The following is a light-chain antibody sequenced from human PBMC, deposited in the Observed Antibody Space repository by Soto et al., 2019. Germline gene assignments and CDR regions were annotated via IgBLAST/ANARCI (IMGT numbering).Light chain of an antibody. CDR1: QDISGF. Sequence: DLPLTQSPSFLSASVGDRVTITCRASQDISGFLGWYQQKPGRAPKLLIYGASSLQGGVPSRFSGSGSGTEFTLTISSLQPEDFATYYCQQLNDYPLTFGPGTKVDIK. CDR2: GAS. J-gene: IGKJ3*01. CDR3: QQLNDYPLT. V-gene: IGKV1-9*01.